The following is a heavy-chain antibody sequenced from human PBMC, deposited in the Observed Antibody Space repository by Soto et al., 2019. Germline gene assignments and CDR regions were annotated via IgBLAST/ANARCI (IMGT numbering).Heavy chain of an antibody. D-gene: IGHD3-3*01. CDR1: GGSIGSYY. V-gene: IGHV4-59*08. Sequence: QVQLQESGPGLVKPSETLSLTCTVSGGSIGSYYCGWIRQPPGKGLEWIGYIYYSGSTNYNPSLKSRVTMSVDTSKNQFSLRLSSVTAADTAVYYCATFTTVFGVGSDAVNNWFDPWGQGTLVTVSS. CDR3: ATFTTVFGVGSDAVNNWFDP. J-gene: IGHJ5*02. CDR2: IYYSGST.